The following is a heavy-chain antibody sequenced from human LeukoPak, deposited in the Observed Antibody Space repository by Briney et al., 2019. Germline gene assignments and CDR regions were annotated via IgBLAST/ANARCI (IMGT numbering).Heavy chain of an antibody. CDR2: YYHTGSS. D-gene: IGHD4-17*01. J-gene: IGHJ2*01. CDR3: ASVTRSMSRFFDL. Sequence: PSETLSLTCAVSGYSISNHYYWGWIRQPPGQGLAWIGSYYHTGSSYYNPSLQSRVAISIDTSKNQFSLELASVTAADTAVYYCASVTRSMSRFFDLWGRGTLVIVSS. CDR1: GYSISNHYY. V-gene: IGHV4-38-2*01.